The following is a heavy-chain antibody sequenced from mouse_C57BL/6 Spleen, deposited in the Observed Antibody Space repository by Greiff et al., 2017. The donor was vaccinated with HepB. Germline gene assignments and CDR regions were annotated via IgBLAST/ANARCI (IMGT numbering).Heavy chain of an antibody. V-gene: IGHV1-78*01. D-gene: IGHD1-1*01. J-gene: IGHJ3*01. Sequence: QVQLKESDAELVKPGASVKISCKVSGYTFTDHTIHWMKQRPEQGLEWIGYIYPRDGSTKYNEKFKGKATLTADKSSSTDYMQRKGRTSEDAAVYFCAIYYGSSTGWFAYWGQGTLVTVSA. CDR3: AIYYGSSTGWFAY. CDR1: GYTFTDHT. CDR2: IYPRDGST.